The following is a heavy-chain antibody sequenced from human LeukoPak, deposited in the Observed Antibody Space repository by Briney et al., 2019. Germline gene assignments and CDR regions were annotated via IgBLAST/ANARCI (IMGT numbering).Heavy chain of an antibody. CDR1: GDSITGYY. Sequence: PSETLSLTCSVSGDSITGYYWGWIRQPPGKGLEWIGNIYYTGNTYYNSSLKSRVTISLDTSKNQFSLKLSSVTAADTAVYYCARPRSRVSWFDPWGQGTLVTVSS. CDR2: IYYTGNT. CDR3: ARPRSRVSWFDP. J-gene: IGHJ5*02. D-gene: IGHD2-8*01. V-gene: IGHV4-39*01.